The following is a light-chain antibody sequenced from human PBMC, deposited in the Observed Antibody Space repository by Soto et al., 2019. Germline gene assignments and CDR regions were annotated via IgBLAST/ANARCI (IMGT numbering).Light chain of an antibody. V-gene: IGLV7-46*01. J-gene: IGLJ2*01. CDR1: TGAVTSGHY. CDR2: HTS. Sequence: QAVVTQEPSLTVSPGETVTRTCGSSTGAVTSGHYSYWFQQKPGQAPRTLIYHTSNKHSWTPARFSGSLFGGKAALTLSGAQPEDEAEYYCLLFYSGPGVFGGGTKVTVL. CDR3: LLFYSGPGV.